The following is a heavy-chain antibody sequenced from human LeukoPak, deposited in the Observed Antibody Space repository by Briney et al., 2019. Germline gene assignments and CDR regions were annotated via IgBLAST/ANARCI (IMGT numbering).Heavy chain of an antibody. CDR2: IRYDGSNK. J-gene: IGHJ6*03. Sequence: GGSLRLSCAASGFTFSSYGMHWVRQAPGKGLEWVAFIRYDGSNKYYADSVKGRFTISRDNSKNTLYLQMNSLRAEDTAVYYCAKRGVVVTRELYYYYYMDVWGKGTTVTISS. D-gene: IGHD3-22*01. CDR1: GFTFSSYG. CDR3: AKRGVVVTRELYYYYYMDV. V-gene: IGHV3-30*02.